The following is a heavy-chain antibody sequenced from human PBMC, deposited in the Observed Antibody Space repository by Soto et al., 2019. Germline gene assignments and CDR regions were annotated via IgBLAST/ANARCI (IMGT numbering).Heavy chain of an antibody. J-gene: IGHJ2*01. CDR1: GFTFDDYV. CDR3: AKGDWYFDL. V-gene: IGHV3-9*01. Sequence: EEQLVESGGGLVQPGRSLRLSCAASGFTFDDYVMHWVRQAPGKGLEWVSSISWNSDSIGYADSVKGRFTISRDNAKNSLYLQMNSLRAEDTALYYCAKGDWYFDLWGRGTLVTVSS. CDR2: ISWNSDSI.